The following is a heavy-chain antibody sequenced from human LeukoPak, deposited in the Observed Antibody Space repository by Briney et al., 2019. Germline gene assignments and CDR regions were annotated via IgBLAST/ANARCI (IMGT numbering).Heavy chain of an antibody. V-gene: IGHV4-38-2*02. D-gene: IGHD2-21*01. Sequence: SETLSLACNVSGYSISSGYYWGWIRQPPGKGLEWIGDIYHTGSTTYSPSLKSRVTISVDMSKKQFSLSLTSVTAADTAVYYCARVGYPTQRRVLSAVSIPTAGAFDVWGQGTLVTVSS. CDR3: ARVGYPTQRRVLSAVSIPTAGAFDV. CDR2: IYHTGST. CDR1: GYSISSGYY. J-gene: IGHJ3*01.